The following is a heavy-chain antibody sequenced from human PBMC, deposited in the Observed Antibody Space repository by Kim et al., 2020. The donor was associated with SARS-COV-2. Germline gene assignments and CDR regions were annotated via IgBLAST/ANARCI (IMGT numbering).Heavy chain of an antibody. J-gene: IGHJ4*02. CDR2: ISSSSSYI. Sequence: GGSLRLSCAASGFTFSSYSMNWVRQAPGKGLEWVSSISSSSSYIYYADSVKGRFTISRDNAKNSLYLQMNSLRAEDTAVYYCARVGGIAVAGKGDYWGQGTLVTVSS. CDR3: ARVGGIAVAGKGDY. V-gene: IGHV3-21*01. CDR1: GFTFSSYS. D-gene: IGHD6-19*01.